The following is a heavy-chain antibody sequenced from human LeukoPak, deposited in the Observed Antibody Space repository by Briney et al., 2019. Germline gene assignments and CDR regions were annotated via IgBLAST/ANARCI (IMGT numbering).Heavy chain of an antibody. D-gene: IGHD4-17*01. V-gene: IGHV4-34*01. Sequence: SETVSLTCNVSGGSLSGYFRTWIRQSPEKGLEWIGEINHSGNTNYNPSLKRRLTLSVDTSKSQFSLKLTSVTAADAAVYYCTRVRVGASHWAQGILVTVSS. CDR2: INHSGNT. CDR3: TRVRVGASH. CDR1: GGSLSGYF. J-gene: IGHJ4*02.